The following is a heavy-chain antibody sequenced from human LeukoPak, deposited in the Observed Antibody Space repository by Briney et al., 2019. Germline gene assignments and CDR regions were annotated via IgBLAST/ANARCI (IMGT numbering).Heavy chain of an antibody. CDR3: ARGRPTTSIAAAGVNWFDP. CDR2: INPTGGST. Sequence: ASVKVSCKASGYTFTSYYMHWVRQAPGQGLEWMELINPTGGSTGYAQKFQGRVTITADKSTSTAYMELSSLRSEDTAVYYCARGRPTTSIAAAGVNWFDPWGQGTLVTVSS. J-gene: IGHJ5*02. D-gene: IGHD6-13*01. V-gene: IGHV1-46*01. CDR1: GYTFTSYY.